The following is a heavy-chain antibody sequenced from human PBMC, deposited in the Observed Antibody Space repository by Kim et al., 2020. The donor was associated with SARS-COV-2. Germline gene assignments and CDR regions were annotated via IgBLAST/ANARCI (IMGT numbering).Heavy chain of an antibody. D-gene: IGHD4-17*01. CDR1: GYTFTSYA. J-gene: IGHJ4*02. CDR3: ARDQEGYGDLLLVDY. Sequence: ASVKVSCKASGYTFTSYAMHWVRQAPGQRLEWMGWINAGNGNTKYSQKFQGRVTITRDTSASTAYMELSSLRSEDTAVYYCARDQEGYGDLLLVDYWGQGTLVTVSS. V-gene: IGHV1-3*01. CDR2: INAGNGNT.